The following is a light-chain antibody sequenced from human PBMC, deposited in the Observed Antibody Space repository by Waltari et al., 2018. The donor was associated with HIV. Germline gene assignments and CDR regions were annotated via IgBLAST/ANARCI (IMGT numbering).Light chain of an antibody. J-gene: IGKJ2*01. CDR1: PTISSR. V-gene: IGKV1-5*03. CDR2: KAS. Sequence: DIQMTQSPSTLSASVGTRVPITCRASPTISSRLAWYQQKPGKAPRLLMSKASTLESGVPSTFSGSGSGTQFTLTISSLQPDDFATYYCQQYYSDPYTFGQGTKLEIK. CDR3: QQYYSDPYT.